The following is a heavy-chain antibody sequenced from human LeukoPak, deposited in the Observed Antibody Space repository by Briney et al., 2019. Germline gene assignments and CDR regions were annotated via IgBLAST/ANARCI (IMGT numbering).Heavy chain of an antibody. V-gene: IGHV1-24*01. D-gene: IGHD3-22*01. CDR3: ATLDSSGYYVDY. J-gene: IGHJ4*02. CDR2: FDPEDGET. CDR1: GYTLTELS. Sequence: ASVKVSCKVSGYTLTELSMHWVRQAPGKGLEWMGGFDPEDGETIYPQKFQGRVTMTEDTSTDTAYMELSSLRSEDTAVYYCATLDSSGYYVDYWGQGTLVTVSS.